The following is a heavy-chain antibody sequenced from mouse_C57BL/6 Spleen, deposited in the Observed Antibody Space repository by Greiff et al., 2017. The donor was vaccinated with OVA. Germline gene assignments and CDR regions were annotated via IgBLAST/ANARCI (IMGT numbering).Heavy chain of an antibody. CDR2: IYPRSGNT. Sequence: QVQLQQSGAELARPGASVKLSCKASGYTFTSYGISWVKQRTGQGLEWIGEIYPRSGNTYYTEKFKGKATLTADKSSSTAYMELRSLTSEDSAVYYCAMDYWGLGTSVTVSS. CDR1: GYTFTSYG. J-gene: IGHJ4*01. V-gene: IGHV1-81*01. CDR3: AMDY.